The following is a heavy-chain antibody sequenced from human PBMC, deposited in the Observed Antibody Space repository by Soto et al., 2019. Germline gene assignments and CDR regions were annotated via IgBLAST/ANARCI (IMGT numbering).Heavy chain of an antibody. D-gene: IGHD6-13*01. Sequence: ASVKVSCKASGYTFTSYDINWVRQATGQGLEWMGWMNPNSGNTGYAQKFQGRVTMTRNTSISTAYMELSSLRSEDTAVYYCARVSSPTSYYYYMEVWGKGTTVTVSS. CDR2: MNPNSGNT. J-gene: IGHJ6*03. V-gene: IGHV1-8*01. CDR3: ARVSSPTSYYYYMEV. CDR1: GYTFTSYD.